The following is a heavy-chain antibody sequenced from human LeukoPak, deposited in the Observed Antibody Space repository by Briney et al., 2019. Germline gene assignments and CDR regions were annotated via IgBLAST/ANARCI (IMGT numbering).Heavy chain of an antibody. CDR1: GGSISSGGSY. CDR3: GRGATTSLGGYYFDY. V-gene: IGHV4-31*03. J-gene: IGHJ4*02. D-gene: IGHD1-26*01. CDR2: IYYCGST. Sequence: PSETLSLTCTVSGGSISSGGSYWSSIRQHPGKGLEWIAYIYYCGSTYYNPSLKSRVTISVDTSKNQFSLKLSSVTAADTAVYYCGRGATTSLGGYYFDYWGQGTLVTVSS.